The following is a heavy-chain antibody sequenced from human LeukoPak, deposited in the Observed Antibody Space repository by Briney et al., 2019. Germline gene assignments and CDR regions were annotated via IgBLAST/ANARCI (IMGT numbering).Heavy chain of an antibody. V-gene: IGHV3-53*01. Sequence: GGSQRLSCAASGFTVSSNYMSWVRQAPGKGLEWVSVIYSGGSTYYADSVKGRFTISGDNSKNTLYLQMNSLRAEDTAVYYCARGSVVPYYFDYWGQGTLVTVSS. J-gene: IGHJ4*02. CDR3: ARGSVVPYYFDY. D-gene: IGHD2-15*01. CDR1: GFTVSSNY. CDR2: IYSGGST.